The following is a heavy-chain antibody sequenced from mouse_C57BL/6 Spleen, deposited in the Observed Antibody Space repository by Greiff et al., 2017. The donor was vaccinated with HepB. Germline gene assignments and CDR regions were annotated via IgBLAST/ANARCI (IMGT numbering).Heavy chain of an antibody. J-gene: IGHJ4*01. D-gene: IGHD2-12*01. Sequence: QVQLKQPGAELVKPGASVKVSCKASGYTFTSYWMHWVKQRPGQGLEWIGRIHPSDSDTNYNQKFKGKATLTVDKSSSTAYMQLSSLTSEDSAVYDCAISHYSYAMDYWGQGTSVTVSS. CDR1: GYTFTSYW. CDR2: IHPSDSDT. CDR3: AISHYSYAMDY. V-gene: IGHV1-74*01.